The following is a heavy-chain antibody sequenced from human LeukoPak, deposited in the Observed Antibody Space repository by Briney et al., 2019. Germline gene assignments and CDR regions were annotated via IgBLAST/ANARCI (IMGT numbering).Heavy chain of an antibody. J-gene: IGHJ5*02. CDR3: ARHDWFAP. CDR2: IKQDGSEK. Sequence: GGSLRLSCAASGFTFSSYRMNWVRQAPGKGLEWVANIKQDGSEKYYVDSVKGRFTISRDNAKNSLFLQMNSLRAEDTAVYYCARHDWFAPWGQGTLVTVSS. V-gene: IGHV3-7*01. CDR1: GFTFSSYR.